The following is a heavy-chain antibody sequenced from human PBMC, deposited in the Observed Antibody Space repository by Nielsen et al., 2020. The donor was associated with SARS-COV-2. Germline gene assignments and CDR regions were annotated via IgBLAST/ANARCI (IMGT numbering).Heavy chain of an antibody. Sequence: SETLSLTCTVSGDTISSYYWSWIRQPPGKGLEWIGYVHHSGSTYYNPSLKSRVSISLDTSKSQFFLNLDSVTAADRAIFYCARDYYGDYLDGFDIWGQGTMVTVSS. D-gene: IGHD4-17*01. V-gene: IGHV4-59*01. CDR2: VHHSGST. CDR3: ARDYYGDYLDGFDI. CDR1: GDTISSYY. J-gene: IGHJ3*02.